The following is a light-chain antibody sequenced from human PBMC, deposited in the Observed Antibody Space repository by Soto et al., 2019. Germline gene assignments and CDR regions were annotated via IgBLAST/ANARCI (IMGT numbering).Light chain of an antibody. CDR1: QSFSSNY. J-gene: IGKJ4*01. V-gene: IGKV3-20*01. Sequence: EIVLTQSPGTLALSPGERGTLSCRASQSFSSNYLVWYQEKPGQAPRQLIYGASSRATGIPDRFSGSGSGTDFTLTISRLEPEDFAVYPCQQYGSSPLTFGGGTKVEIK. CDR2: GAS. CDR3: QQYGSSPLT.